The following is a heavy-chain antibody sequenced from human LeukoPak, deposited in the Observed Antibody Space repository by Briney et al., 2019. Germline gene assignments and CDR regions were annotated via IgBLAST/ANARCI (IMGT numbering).Heavy chain of an antibody. V-gene: IGHV3-23*01. J-gene: IGHJ5*02. CDR3: ATYGTTGGNRFDP. CDR1: GFTFSSYA. CDR2: ISGSGGST. D-gene: IGHD1-1*01. Sequence: GGSLRLSCAASGFTFSSYAMSWVRQAPGKGLEWVSAISGSGGSTYYADSVKGRFTISRDNSKNTLYLQLNSLRIEDTAAYYCATYGTTGGNRFDPWGQGTLVTVFS.